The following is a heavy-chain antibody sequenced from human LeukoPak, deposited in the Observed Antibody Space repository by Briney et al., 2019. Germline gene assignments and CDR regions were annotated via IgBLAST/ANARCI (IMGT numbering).Heavy chain of an antibody. CDR2: IYSGGST. CDR1: GFTVNSNY. Sequence: GGSLRLSCAASGFTVNSNYMSWVRQAPGKGLEWVSVIYSGGSTYHADSVKGRFTISRDNSKNTLYLQMNSPRAEDTAVYYCARSTLDGRPLFDPWGQGTLVTVSS. J-gene: IGHJ5*02. V-gene: IGHV3-66*01. D-gene: IGHD1-1*01. CDR3: ARSTLDGRPLFDP.